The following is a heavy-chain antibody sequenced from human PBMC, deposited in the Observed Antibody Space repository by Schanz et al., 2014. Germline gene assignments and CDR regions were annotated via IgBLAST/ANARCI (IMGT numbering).Heavy chain of an antibody. CDR3: ARGIGGYGANNYFDY. V-gene: IGHV1-18*01. CDR2: INTGSGDT. J-gene: IGHJ4*02. CDR1: GYTFTSYG. D-gene: IGHD5-12*01. Sequence: QVQLVQSGAEVKKPGASVKVSCKASGYTFTSYGISWVRQAPGQGLEWVGWINTGSGDTKYSQNFQGRVTITRDTSASTAYMELSSLRSEDTAVYSCARGIGGYGANNYFDYWGQGTRVTVSS.